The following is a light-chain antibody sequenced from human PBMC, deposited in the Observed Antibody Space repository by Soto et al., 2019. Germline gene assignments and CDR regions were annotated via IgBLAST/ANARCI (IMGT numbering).Light chain of an antibody. Sequence: EIVLTQSPGTLSLSPGEGATLSCRASQSVSSSYLAWYQQKPGQSPRLLIYGASSRATGIPDRFSGSGSGTDFTLTISRLEPEDFAVFYCQQYGSSPFTFGGGTKVDIK. J-gene: IGKJ4*01. V-gene: IGKV3-20*01. CDR2: GAS. CDR3: QQYGSSPFT. CDR1: QSVSSSY.